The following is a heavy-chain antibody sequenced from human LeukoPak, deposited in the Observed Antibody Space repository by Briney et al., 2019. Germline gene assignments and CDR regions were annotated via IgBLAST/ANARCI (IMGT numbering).Heavy chain of an antibody. CDR2: ISGSGGST. J-gene: IGHJ3*02. V-gene: IGHV3-23*01. Sequence: GGSLRLSCAASGFTFSSYAMTWVRQAPGKGLEWVSAISGSGGSTYYADSVKGRFTISRDNSKNTLYLQMNSLRAEDTAVYYCAKDGGGAVAGSRDAFDIWGQGTMVTVSS. D-gene: IGHD6-19*01. CDR3: AKDGGGAVAGSRDAFDI. CDR1: GFTFSSYA.